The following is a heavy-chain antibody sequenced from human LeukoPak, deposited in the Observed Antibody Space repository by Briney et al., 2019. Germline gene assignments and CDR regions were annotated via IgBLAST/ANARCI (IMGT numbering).Heavy chain of an antibody. CDR3: TRFVGVGAPVLAVFDY. CDR1: GFTFGDYA. CDR2: IRSKAYGGTT. D-gene: IGHD1-26*01. Sequence: PGGSLRLSCTASGFTFGDYAMSWVRQAPGKGLEWVGFIRSKAYGGTTEYAASVKGRFTISRDDSKSIAYLQMNSLKTEDTAVYYCTRFVGVGAPVLAVFDYWGQGTLVTVSS. J-gene: IGHJ4*02. V-gene: IGHV3-49*04.